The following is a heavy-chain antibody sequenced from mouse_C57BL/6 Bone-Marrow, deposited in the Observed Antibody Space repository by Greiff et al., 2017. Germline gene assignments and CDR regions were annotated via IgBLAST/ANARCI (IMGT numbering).Heavy chain of an antibody. CDR2: IDPENGDT. V-gene: IGHV14-4*01. Sequence: EVQLQQSGAGLVRPGASVKLSCTASGFNIKDDYMHWVKQRPEQGLEWIGWIDPENGDTEYASKFQGKATITADTSSNTAYLQLSSLTSEDTAVYYCTSYYYGSSPYYFDYWGQGTTLTVSS. J-gene: IGHJ2*01. D-gene: IGHD1-1*01. CDR1: GFNIKDDY. CDR3: TSYYYGSSPYYFDY.